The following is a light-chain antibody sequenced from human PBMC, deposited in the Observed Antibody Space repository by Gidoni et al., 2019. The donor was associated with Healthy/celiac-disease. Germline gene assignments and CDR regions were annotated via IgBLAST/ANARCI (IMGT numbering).Light chain of an antibody. V-gene: IGLV3-1*01. CDR2: QDI. CDR1: KLGVTY. Sequence: SYELTQPPSVSGTPGQTASITCAGDKLGVTYVCWDQQKPGQSPVRVDQDIKRPSGIPGRFAGSSSGNTATLTISGTQAMDEADYYCQAWDSSTVVFGGGTKLTVL. J-gene: IGLJ2*01. CDR3: QAWDSSTVV.